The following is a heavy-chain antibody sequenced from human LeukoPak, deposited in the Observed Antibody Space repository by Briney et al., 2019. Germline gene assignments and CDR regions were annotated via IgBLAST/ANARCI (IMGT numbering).Heavy chain of an antibody. Sequence: PGGSLRLSCAASGFTVSSNYMSWVRQAPGKGLEWVSGVSWNSGSIGYADSVKGRFTISRDNAKNSLYLQMNSLRAEDTALYYCAKAIAGPWGQGTLVTVSS. CDR3: AKAIAGP. CDR1: GFTVSSNY. CDR2: VSWNSGSI. D-gene: IGHD6-13*01. V-gene: IGHV3-9*01. J-gene: IGHJ5*02.